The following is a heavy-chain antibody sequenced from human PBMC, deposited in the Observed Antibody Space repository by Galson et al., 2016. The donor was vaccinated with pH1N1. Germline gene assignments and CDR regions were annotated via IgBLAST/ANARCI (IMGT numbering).Heavy chain of an antibody. V-gene: IGHV4-61*09. CDR1: GGSISSGSYY. CDR2: IYTSGST. Sequence: LSLTCPVSGGSISSGSYYWSWFRQPAGKGLEWIGYIYTSGSTSYNPSLKSRVTMSVDTSKNQFSLKLTSVTAAATAVYYCARGLAVAGTFYFDSWGQGTLVTVSS. CDR3: ARGLAVAGTFYFDS. J-gene: IGHJ4*02. D-gene: IGHD6-19*01.